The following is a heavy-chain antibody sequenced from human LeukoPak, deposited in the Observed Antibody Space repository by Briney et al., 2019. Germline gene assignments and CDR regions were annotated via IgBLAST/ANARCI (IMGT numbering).Heavy chain of an antibody. D-gene: IGHD6-6*01. Sequence: PGGSLRLSCAASGITFTNYWMIWVPQAPGKGLEWVANINEDGSQKYYVGSVEGRFTISRDNAENSVFLQMNSLRAEDTALYYCASSSYSSSSSWGQGTLVTVSS. J-gene: IGHJ5*02. CDR3: ASSSYSSSSS. V-gene: IGHV3-7*01. CDR2: INEDGSQK. CDR1: GITFTNYW.